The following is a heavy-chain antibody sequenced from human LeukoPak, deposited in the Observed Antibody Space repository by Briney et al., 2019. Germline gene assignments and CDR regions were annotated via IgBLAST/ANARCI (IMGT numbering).Heavy chain of an antibody. J-gene: IGHJ4*02. CDR1: GYTFTSYY. D-gene: IGHD4-17*01. CDR2: INPSGGST. Sequence: ASVKVSCKASGYTFTSYYMHWVRQAPGQGLEWMGIINPSGGSTSYAQKFQGRVTMSEDTSTDTAYMDLSSLRSEDTAVYYCATEVVGYGDVHYFDSWGQGTLVTVSS. V-gene: IGHV1-46*01. CDR3: ATEVVGYGDVHYFDS.